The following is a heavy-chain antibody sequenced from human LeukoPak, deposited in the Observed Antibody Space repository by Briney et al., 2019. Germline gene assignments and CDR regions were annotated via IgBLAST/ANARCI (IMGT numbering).Heavy chain of an antibody. V-gene: IGHV3-7*03. D-gene: IGHD2-2*01. CDR3: ARYQVAIDY. J-gene: IGHJ4*02. Sequence: GGSLRLSCAASGFTFSNYWMTWVRQAPGKGLEWVANMNKDGSEKNYVDSVKGRFTISRDNAKNSLYLQINSLRADDTAVYYCARYQVAIDYWGQGTLVTVSA. CDR1: GFTFSNYW. CDR2: MNKDGSEK.